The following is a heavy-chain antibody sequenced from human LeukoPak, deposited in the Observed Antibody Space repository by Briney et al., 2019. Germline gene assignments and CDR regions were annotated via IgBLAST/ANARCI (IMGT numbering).Heavy chain of an antibody. CDR1: GFTFSNAW. J-gene: IGHJ5*02. D-gene: IGHD2-2*01. Sequence: GGSLRLSCAASGFTFSNAWMSWVRQAPGKGLEWVGRIKSKTDGGTTDYAAPVKGRFTTSRDDSKNTLYLQMNSLKTEDTAVYYCTTDIVQYCSSTSCYPLLNPWGQGTLVTVSS. V-gene: IGHV3-15*01. CDR3: TTDIVQYCSSTSCYPLLNP. CDR2: IKSKTDGGTT.